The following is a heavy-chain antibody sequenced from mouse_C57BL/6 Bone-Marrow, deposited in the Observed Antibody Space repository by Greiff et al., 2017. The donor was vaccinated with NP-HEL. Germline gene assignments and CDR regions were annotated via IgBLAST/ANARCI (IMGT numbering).Heavy chain of an antibody. CDR3: TVGLYYDYEGFAY. V-gene: IGHV1-69*01. D-gene: IGHD2-4*01. J-gene: IGHJ3*01. CDR1: GYTFTSYW. CDR2: IDPSDSYT. Sequence: QVQLQQPGAELVMPGASVKLSCKASGYTFTSYWMHWVKQRPGQGLEWIGEIDPSDSYTNYNQKFKGKSTLTVDKSSSTAYMQLSSLTSEDSAVYYCTVGLYYDYEGFAYWGQGTLVTVSA.